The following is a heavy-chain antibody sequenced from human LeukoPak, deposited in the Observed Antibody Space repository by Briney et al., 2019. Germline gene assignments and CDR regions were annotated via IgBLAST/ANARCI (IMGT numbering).Heavy chain of an antibody. CDR1: GVCISSGGYY. J-gene: IGHJ3*02. D-gene: IGHD3-10*01. V-gene: IGHV4-30-4*08. Sequence: PSQTLCLTCTVSGVCISSGGYYWSWIRQPPGKGLEWIGYIYYSGSTYYNPSLKSRVTISVDTSKNQFSLKLSSVTAADTAVYYCARSDAWDGSGSYDIWGQGTMVTVSS. CDR2: IYYSGST. CDR3: ARSDAWDGSGSYDI.